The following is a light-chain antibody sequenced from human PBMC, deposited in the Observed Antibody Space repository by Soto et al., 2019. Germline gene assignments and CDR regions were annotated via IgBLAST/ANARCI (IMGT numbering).Light chain of an antibody. CDR3: QQYNNWPRT. V-gene: IGKV3-15*01. Sequence: EIVMTQSPATLSVSPGELATLSCRASQSVSSNLAWYQQKPGQAPRLLIYGASSRATGIPARFSGSGSGTELTLTISSLQSEDFAVYYCQQYNNWPRTLGQGTKVEIK. CDR1: QSVSSN. CDR2: GAS. J-gene: IGKJ1*01.